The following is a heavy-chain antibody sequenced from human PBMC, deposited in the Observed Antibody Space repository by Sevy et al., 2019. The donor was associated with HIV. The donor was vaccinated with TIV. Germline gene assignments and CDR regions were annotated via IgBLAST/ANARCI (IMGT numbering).Heavy chain of an antibody. V-gene: IGHV3-23*01. D-gene: IGHD3-22*01. CDR3: AKGGGGHYDPDEIGYYFYYYNMDV. CDR2: ISGSGTRT. Sequence: GGSLRLSCAVSGFSFDSYGMTWVHQAPGKGLEWVSGISGSGTRTYYADSVKGRFIISRDNSKNTLYLQMNSLRSEDTALYYCAKGGGGHYDPDEIGYYFYYYNMDVWGKGTTVTVSS. CDR1: GFSFDSYG. J-gene: IGHJ6*03.